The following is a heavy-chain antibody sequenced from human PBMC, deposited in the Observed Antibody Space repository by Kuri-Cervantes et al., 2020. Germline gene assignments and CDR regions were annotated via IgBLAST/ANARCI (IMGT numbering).Heavy chain of an antibody. V-gene: IGHV3-23*01. CDR1: GFTFSSFA. J-gene: IGHJ4*02. CDR3: ARRRPAANPHYFEY. Sequence: GESLKISCAASGFTFSSFAMSWVRQAPGKGLEWVSAISGTTTNTYYADSVKGRFTISRDNSKTTLYLQMNSLRADDTAVYYCARRRPAANPHYFEYWGQGTLVTVSS. D-gene: IGHD2-2*01. CDR2: ISGTTTNT.